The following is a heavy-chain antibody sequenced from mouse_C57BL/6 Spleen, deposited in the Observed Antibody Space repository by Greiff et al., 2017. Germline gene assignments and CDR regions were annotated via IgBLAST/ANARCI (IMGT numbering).Heavy chain of an antibody. V-gene: IGHV1-5*01. CDR2: IYPGNSDT. CDR3: TRRGGSSYVYYAMDY. D-gene: IGHD1-1*01. J-gene: IGHJ4*01. Sequence: EVKLLESGTVLARPGASVKMSCKTSGYTFTSYWMHWVKQKPGQGLEWIGAIYPGNSDTSYNQKFKGKAKLTAVTSASTAYMELSSLTNEDSGVYYCTRRGGSSYVYYAMDYWGQGTSVTVSS. CDR1: GYTFTSYW.